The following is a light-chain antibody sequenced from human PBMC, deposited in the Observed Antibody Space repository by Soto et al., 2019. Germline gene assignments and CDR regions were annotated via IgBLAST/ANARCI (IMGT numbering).Light chain of an antibody. CDR2: KVS. Sequence: DVVMTQSPLSLPVTLGQPASISCRSSQSLVYSDGDTLSWFQLRPGRSPRRLIYKVSRRDPGVPDRFSGSGSGTDFTLRISRVEAEDVGIYYCMQGTHWPTYTFGQGTKLEIK. CDR3: MQGTHWPTYT. CDR1: QSLVYSDGDT. V-gene: IGKV2-30*01. J-gene: IGKJ2*01.